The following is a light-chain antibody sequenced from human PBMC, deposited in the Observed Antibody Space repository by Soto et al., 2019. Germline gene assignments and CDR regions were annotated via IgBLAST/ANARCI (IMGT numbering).Light chain of an antibody. Sequence: QSALTQPASVSGSPGQSITISCTGSSSDVGGYHYVSWYQQLPATAPKLLIYDDHQRPSGIPDRFSASKSGTSATLDITGLQPADEADYYCATWDLTLSAGVLFGGGTKLTVL. V-gene: IGLV1-51*01. CDR1: SSDVGGYHY. J-gene: IGLJ2*01. CDR2: DDH. CDR3: ATWDLTLSAGVL.